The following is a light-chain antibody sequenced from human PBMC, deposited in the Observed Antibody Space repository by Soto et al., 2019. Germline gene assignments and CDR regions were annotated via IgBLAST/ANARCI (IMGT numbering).Light chain of an antibody. J-gene: IGLJ2*01. CDR1: KFDIGRYDY. V-gene: IGLV2-14*01. Sequence: QSALTQPASVSGSPGQTITISCAGTKFDIGRYDYVSWYRQHPGEAPKLIIFEVNNRPSGVSNRFSGSKSGNTASLTIFGLQVGDEALYFCSSYTSASALGIFGGGTKLTVL. CDR2: EVN. CDR3: SSYTSASALGI.